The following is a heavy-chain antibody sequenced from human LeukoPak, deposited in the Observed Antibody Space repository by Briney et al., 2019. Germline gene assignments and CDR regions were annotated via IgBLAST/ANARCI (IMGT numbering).Heavy chain of an antibody. CDR3: ARGEGPYDYVWGSWVY. J-gene: IGHJ4*02. CDR1: GYTFTIYG. Sequence: GASVTVSFKASGYTFTIYGISWVRQAPGQGIEWMGWISAYNGNTNYAQKLQGRVTMTTDTSTSTAYMELRSLRSDDTAVYYCARGEGPYDYVWGSWVYWGQGTLVTVSS. CDR2: ISAYNGNT. D-gene: IGHD3-16*01. V-gene: IGHV1-18*01.